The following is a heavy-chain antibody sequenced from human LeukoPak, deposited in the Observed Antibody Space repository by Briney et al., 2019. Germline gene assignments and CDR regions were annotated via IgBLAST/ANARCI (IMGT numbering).Heavy chain of an antibody. J-gene: IGHJ4*02. Sequence: ASVKVSCKASGYTFTSYAMDWVRQAPGQRLEWMGWINAGNGNTKYSQKFQGRVTITRDTSASTAYMELSSLRSEDTAVYYCARVLSLAVAVPFGYWGQGTLVTVSS. V-gene: IGHV1-3*01. CDR3: ARVLSLAVAVPFGY. CDR2: INAGNGNT. D-gene: IGHD6-19*01. CDR1: GYTFTSYA.